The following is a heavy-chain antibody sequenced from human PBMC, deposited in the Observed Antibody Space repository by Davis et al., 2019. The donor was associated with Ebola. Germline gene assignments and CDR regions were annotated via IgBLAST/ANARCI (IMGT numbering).Heavy chain of an antibody. J-gene: IGHJ6*02. V-gene: IGHV1-69*06. Sequence: AASVKVSCKASGYTFTSYDINWVRQAPGQGLEWMGGIIPIFGTANYAQKFQGRVTITADKSTSTAYMELSSLRSEDTAVYYCAIYASPQRARLYYYYGMDVWGQGTTVTVSS. D-gene: IGHD5/OR15-5a*01. CDR1: GYTFTSYD. CDR2: IIPIFGTA. CDR3: AIYASPQRARLYYYYGMDV.